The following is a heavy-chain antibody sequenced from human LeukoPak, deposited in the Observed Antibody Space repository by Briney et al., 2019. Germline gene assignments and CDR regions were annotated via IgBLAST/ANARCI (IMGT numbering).Heavy chain of an antibody. V-gene: IGHV3-23*01. D-gene: IGHD4-17*01. CDR2: ITGSGGHT. CDR3: AMDPNGDYTGATSFDP. J-gene: IGHJ5*02. Sequence: GGSPRLSCAASGFTFTAYAMSWVRQDPRAGLEWVSGITGSGGHTVYADSVKGRFTISRDNSRNTLFLQMNSLRVDDTAVYYCAMDPNGDYTGATSFDPWGRGTLVTVSS. CDR1: GFTFTAYA.